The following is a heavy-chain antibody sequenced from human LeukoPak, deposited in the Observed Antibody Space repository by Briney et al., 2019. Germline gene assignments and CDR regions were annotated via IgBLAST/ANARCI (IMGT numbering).Heavy chain of an antibody. CDR2: INHSGST. Sequence: SETLSLTCAVYGGSFSGYYWSWIRQPPGKGLEWIGEINHSGSTNYNPSLKSRVTISVDTSKNQFSLKLSSVTAADTAVYYCARVVSGWYSAPIDYWGQGTLVTVSS. D-gene: IGHD6-19*01. CDR3: ARVVSGWYSAPIDY. J-gene: IGHJ4*02. CDR1: GGSFSGYY. V-gene: IGHV4-34*01.